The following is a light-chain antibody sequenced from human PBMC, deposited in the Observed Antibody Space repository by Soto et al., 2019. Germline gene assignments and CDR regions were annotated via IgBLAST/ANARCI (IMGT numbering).Light chain of an antibody. Sequence: QSVLTQPPSVSACPGHNGTISCSCISANIGDYYVSWYQQLPGTAPKLLIYDNHNRPSGIPDRFSGSKPGTSATLGITGLQPGDEADYYCGTWDTSLSAGVFGSGTKVTVL. J-gene: IGLJ1*01. CDR2: DNH. CDR1: SANIGDYY. V-gene: IGLV1-51*01. CDR3: GTWDTSLSAGV.